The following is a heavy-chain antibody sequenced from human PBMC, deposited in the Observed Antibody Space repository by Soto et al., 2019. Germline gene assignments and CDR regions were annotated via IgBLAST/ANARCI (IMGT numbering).Heavy chain of an antibody. CDR3: ASRYGGNLDY. CDR1: GGSISSYY. J-gene: IGHJ4*02. D-gene: IGHD1-26*01. Sequence: QVQLQESGPGLVKPSETLSLTCTVSGGSISSYYWSWIRQPPGKGLEWIGYIYYSGSTNYNPSLKRGVPRSVDTSKNQFSLKLRSVTAADTAVYYCASRYGGNLDYWGQGTLVTVSS. CDR2: IYYSGST. V-gene: IGHV4-59*08.